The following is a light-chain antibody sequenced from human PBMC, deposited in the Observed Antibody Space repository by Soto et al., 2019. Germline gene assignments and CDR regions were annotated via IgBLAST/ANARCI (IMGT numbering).Light chain of an antibody. J-gene: IGLJ2*01. Sequence: QSALTQPASVSGSPGQSITISCTGTSSDIGSYNHVSWYQQHAGTAPKLMIYEVTYRPSGVSYRFSGSKSGNTASLTISGLQTEDEADYFCSSYATGTTPVVFGGGTKLTVL. CDR3: SSYATGTTPVV. CDR2: EVT. V-gene: IGLV2-14*01. CDR1: SSDIGSYNH.